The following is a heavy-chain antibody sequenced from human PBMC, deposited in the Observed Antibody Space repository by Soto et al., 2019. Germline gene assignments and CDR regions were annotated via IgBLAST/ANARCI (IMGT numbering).Heavy chain of an antibody. V-gene: IGHV3-30*18. Sequence: QVQLVESGGGVVQPGRSLRLSCAASGFTFSSYGMHWVRQAPGKGLEWVAVISYDGSNKYYADSVKGRFTISRDNSKNTLDLQMNSLRAEDTAVYYCAKDGSSGYYLDYWGQGTLVTVSS. D-gene: IGHD3-22*01. CDR1: GFTFSSYG. CDR2: ISYDGSNK. CDR3: AKDGSSGYYLDY. J-gene: IGHJ4*02.